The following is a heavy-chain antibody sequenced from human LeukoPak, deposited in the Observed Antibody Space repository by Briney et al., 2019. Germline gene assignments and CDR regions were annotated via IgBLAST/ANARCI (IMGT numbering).Heavy chain of an antibody. V-gene: IGHV1-2*02. J-gene: IGHJ3*02. D-gene: IGHD2-2*01. Sequence: GASVKVSCKASGYTFTGYYMHWVRQAPGQGLEWMGWINPNSGGTNYAQKFQGRVTMTRDTSISTAYMELSRLRSDDTAVYYCASRKIYCSSTSCRDAFDIWGQGTMVTVSS. CDR1: GYTFTGYY. CDR2: INPNSGGT. CDR3: ASRKIYCSSTSCRDAFDI.